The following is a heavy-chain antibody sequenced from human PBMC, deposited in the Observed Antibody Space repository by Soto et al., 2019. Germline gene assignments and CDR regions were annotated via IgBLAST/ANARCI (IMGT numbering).Heavy chain of an antibody. J-gene: IGHJ6*02. CDR2: ISSSSSYI. CDR3: ARDGYNYPTYYYYYGMDV. Sequence: PGGSLRLSCAASGFTFSSYSMNWVRQAPGKGLEWVSSISSSSSYIYYADSVKGRFTISRDNAKNSLYLQMNSLRAEDTAVYYCARDGYNYPTYYYYYGMDVWGQGTTVTVSS. D-gene: IGHD5-12*01. V-gene: IGHV3-21*01. CDR1: GFTFSSYS.